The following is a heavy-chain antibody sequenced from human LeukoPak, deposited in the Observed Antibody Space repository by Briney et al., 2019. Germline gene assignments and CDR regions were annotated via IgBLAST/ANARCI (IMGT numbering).Heavy chain of an antibody. CDR2: IKSKTDGGTG. CDR1: GFTSSNAW. D-gene: IGHD4/OR15-4a*01. J-gene: IGHJ3*02. Sequence: PGGSLTRSCAVSGFTSSNAWMSWVRQAPGKGLEWVGRIKSKTDGGTGDYAAPVKGRFTISRDDSKNTLYLQMNSLTTEDTAVYYCTTFDYAAFLIWGQGTMVTVSS. CDR3: TTFDYAAFLI. V-gene: IGHV3-15*01.